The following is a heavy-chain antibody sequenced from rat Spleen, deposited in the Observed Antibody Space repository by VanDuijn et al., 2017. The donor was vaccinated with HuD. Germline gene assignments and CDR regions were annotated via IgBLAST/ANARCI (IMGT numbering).Heavy chain of an antibody. CDR2: ITNIGGNT. CDR1: GFTFNNYW. CDR3: ATSPYYWYFDF. D-gene: IGHD1-12*01. V-gene: IGHV5-31*01. Sequence: EVQLVESGGGLVQPGRSLKLSCVASGFTFNNYWMTWIRQAPGKGLEWVASITNIGGNTFYPDSVKGRFTISRDNAKTTLYLQMDSLRSEDTATYYCATSPYYWYFDFWGPGTMVTVSS. J-gene: IGHJ1*01.